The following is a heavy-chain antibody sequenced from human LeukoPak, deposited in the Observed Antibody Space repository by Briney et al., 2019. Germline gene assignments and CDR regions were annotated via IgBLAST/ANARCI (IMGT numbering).Heavy chain of an antibody. D-gene: IGHD5-12*01. V-gene: IGHV3-30-3*01. J-gene: IGHJ4*02. Sequence: PGRSLRLSCAASGFTFSSYAMHWVRQAPGKGLEWVAVISYDGSNKYYADSVKGRFTISRDNSKNTLYLQMNSLRDEDTAVYYCARRYSAYNFDYWGQGTLVTVSS. CDR2: ISYDGSNK. CDR1: GFTFSSYA. CDR3: ARRYSAYNFDY.